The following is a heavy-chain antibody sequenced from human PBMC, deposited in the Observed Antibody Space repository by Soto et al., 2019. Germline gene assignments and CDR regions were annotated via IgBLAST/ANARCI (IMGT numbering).Heavy chain of an antibody. D-gene: IGHD3-3*01. CDR1: GFTFSSYG. J-gene: IGHJ6*02. CDR3: ARGFGVVTGYYYYGMDV. V-gene: IGHV3-33*01. Sequence: PGGSLRLSCAASGFTFSSYGMHWVRQAPGKGLEWVAVIWYDGSNKYYADSVKGRFTISRDNSKNTLYLQMNSLRAEDTAVYYCARGFGVVTGYYYYGMDVWGQGTTVTVSS. CDR2: IWYDGSNK.